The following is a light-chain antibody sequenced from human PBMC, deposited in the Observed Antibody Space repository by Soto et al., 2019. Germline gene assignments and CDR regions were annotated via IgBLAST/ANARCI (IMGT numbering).Light chain of an antibody. CDR2: DAS. V-gene: IGKV3-11*01. Sequence: EIVLTQSPATLSLSPGERATLSFRSSQSVSSCFAWYQQQPSQAPRLLIYDASNTATGIPARVSVSGSGTDFTLTISSREPEDFAVYFCQQRSNWPPELTFGGGTKVEIK. CDR1: QSVSSC. J-gene: IGKJ4*01. CDR3: QQRSNWPPELT.